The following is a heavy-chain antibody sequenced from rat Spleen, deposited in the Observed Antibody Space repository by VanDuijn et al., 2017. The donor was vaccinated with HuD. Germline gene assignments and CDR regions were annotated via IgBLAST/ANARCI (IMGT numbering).Heavy chain of an antibody. J-gene: IGHJ1*01. CDR1: GFTFNNYW. CDR2: ITNTGGST. V-gene: IGHV5-31*01. D-gene: IGHD2-5*01. Sequence: EVQLVESGGGLVQPGRSLKLSCVASGFTFNNYWMTWIRQAPGKGLEWVASITNTGGSTYYPDSVKGRFTISRDNAKITLYLEMDSLRSEDMATYYCVRQGYLRDWYFDFWGPGTMITVSS. CDR3: VRQGYLRDWYFDF.